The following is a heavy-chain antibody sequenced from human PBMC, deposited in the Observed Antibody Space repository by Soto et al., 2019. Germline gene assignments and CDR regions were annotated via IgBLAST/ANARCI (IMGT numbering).Heavy chain of an antibody. V-gene: IGHV3-66*01. CDR2: IYSAGNT. Sequence: GGSQILSYAASGFTVRSNYMSWVRQAPGKGLEWISIIYSAGNTYYADSVKGRFTISRDNSKNTLYLQMNSLGAEDTAVYYCARDFVVGGPTINYYYGMDVWGQGTTVTVSS. CDR1: GFTVRSNY. J-gene: IGHJ6*02. CDR3: ARDFVVGGPTINYYYGMDV. D-gene: IGHD1-26*01.